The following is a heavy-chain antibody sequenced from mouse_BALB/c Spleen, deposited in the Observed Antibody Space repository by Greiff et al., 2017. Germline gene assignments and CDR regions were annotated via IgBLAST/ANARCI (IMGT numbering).Heavy chain of an antibody. CDR2: INPSNGGT. CDR1: GYTFTSYY. V-gene: IGHV1S81*02. CDR3: TRFGRYDDYYTMDY. J-gene: IGHJ4*01. D-gene: IGHD2-14*01. Sequence: QVQLQQPGAELVKPGASVKLSCKASGYTFTSYYLYWVKQRPGQGLEWIGGINPSNGGTNFNEKFKSKATLTVDKSSSTAYMQLLSLTSEDSAVYYCTRFGRYDDYYTMDYWGQGTSVTVSS.